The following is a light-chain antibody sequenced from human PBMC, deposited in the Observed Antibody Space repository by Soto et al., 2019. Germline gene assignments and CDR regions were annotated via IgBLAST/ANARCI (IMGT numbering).Light chain of an antibody. J-gene: IGKJ2*01. CDR1: QSISTE. Sequence: EIAMTQSPATLSVSPGERATLSCRASQSISTELAWYQQIPGQPPRLLIYSASTRATGVPARFTGSGSGSEFTLTISVLQSEDFAIYYCQQGHNWPLPFGQGTRREI. CDR2: SAS. CDR3: QQGHNWPLP. V-gene: IGKV3-15*01.